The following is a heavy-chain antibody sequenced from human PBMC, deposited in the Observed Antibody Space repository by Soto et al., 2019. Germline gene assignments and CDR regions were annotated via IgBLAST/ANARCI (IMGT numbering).Heavy chain of an antibody. CDR3: ARDSDVWYNWIPPRHHYYYHGMDV. V-gene: IGHV1-2*02. D-gene: IGHD1-20*01. Sequence: ASVKVSCKTSGYTFTGYYMHWVRQAPGQGLEWMGWINPNSGGTNYAQKFQGRVTMTRDTSISTAYMELSRLRSDDTAVYYCARDSDVWYNWIPPRHHYYYHGMDVWGQGTTDTVSS. J-gene: IGHJ6*02. CDR1: GYTFTGYY. CDR2: INPNSGGT.